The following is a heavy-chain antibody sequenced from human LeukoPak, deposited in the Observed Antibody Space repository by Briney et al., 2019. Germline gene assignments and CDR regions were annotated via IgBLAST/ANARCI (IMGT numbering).Heavy chain of an antibody. V-gene: IGHV3-74*01. CDR2: LNADGISA. CDR1: GFPFRSSW. Sequence: GGSLRLSCAASGFPFRSSWMHWVRQAPGRGLVWVSRLNADGISASYANSVKGRFTISRDNVKNTLYLQMNSLRAEDTAVYYCARDFTIFDAFDIWGQGTMVTVSS. CDR3: ARDFTIFDAFDI. D-gene: IGHD3-3*01. J-gene: IGHJ3*02.